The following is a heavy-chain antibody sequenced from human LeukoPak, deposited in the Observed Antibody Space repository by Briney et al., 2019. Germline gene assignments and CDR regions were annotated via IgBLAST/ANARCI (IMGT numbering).Heavy chain of an antibody. V-gene: IGHV4-34*01. Sequence: SETLSLTCAVYGGSFSGYDWSWIRQPPGKGLEWTGEINHSGSTNYNPSLKSRVTISVDTSKNQFSLKLSSVTAADTAVYYCARTPLRGSYYFDYWGQGTLVTVSS. D-gene: IGHD2-15*01. CDR3: ARTPLRGSYYFDY. CDR2: INHSGST. J-gene: IGHJ4*02. CDR1: GGSFSGYD.